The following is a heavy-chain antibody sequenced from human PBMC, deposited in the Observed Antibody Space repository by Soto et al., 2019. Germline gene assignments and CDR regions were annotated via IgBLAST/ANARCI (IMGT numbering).Heavy chain of an antibody. V-gene: IGHV1-2*04. CDR3: AREAYYDYVWGSYRFHGMDV. D-gene: IGHD3-16*02. CDR2: INPNSGGT. CDR1: GYTFTGYY. J-gene: IGHJ6*02. Sequence: QVQLVQSGAEVKKPGASVKVSCKASGYTFTGYYMHWVRQAPGQGLEWMGWINPNSGGTNYAQKFQGWVTRTRDTSISTAYMELSRLRSDDTAVYYCAREAYYDYVWGSYRFHGMDVWGQGTTVTVSS.